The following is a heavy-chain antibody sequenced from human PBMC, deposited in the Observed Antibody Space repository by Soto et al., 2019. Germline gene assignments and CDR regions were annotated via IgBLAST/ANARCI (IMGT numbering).Heavy chain of an antibody. Sequence: ASVKVSCKASGDTDTNYVISWVRQAPGQGLEWMGGIFPKFGTTYSAQKLQDRLTITADESTSTVYMQLSSLRLDGTAVYYCEAEMTFGKLSVVWGQGTTVTVPS. CDR1: GDTDTNYV. J-gene: IGHJ6*02. CDR3: EAEMTFGKLSVV. CDR2: IFPKFGTT. V-gene: IGHV1-69*13. D-gene: IGHD3-16*02.